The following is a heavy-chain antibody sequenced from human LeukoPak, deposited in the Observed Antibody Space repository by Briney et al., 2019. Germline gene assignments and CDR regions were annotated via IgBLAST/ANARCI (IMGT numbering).Heavy chain of an antibody. CDR2: INPNSGGT. Sequence: ASVRVSSKASGYAFTGYYMHWVRQAPGQGLEWMGWINPNSGGTKYAQQFQGRVTMTRDTSISTAYLELSSLISDDTAVYYCARAEVIDYWGQGTLVTVSS. D-gene: IGHD3-22*01. CDR1: GYAFTGYY. CDR3: ARAEVIDY. J-gene: IGHJ4*02. V-gene: IGHV1-2*02.